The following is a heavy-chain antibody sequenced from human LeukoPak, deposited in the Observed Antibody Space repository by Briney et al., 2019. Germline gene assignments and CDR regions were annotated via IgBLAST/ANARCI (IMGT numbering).Heavy chain of an antibody. CDR3: VSDRAAAGTLRY. CDR2: ISAYNGNT. D-gene: IGHD6-13*01. Sequence: ASVRFSCTASGYTFTSYGISWVRQAPGQGLEWMGWISAYNGNTNYAQKLQGRVTMTTDTSTSTAYMELRSLRSDDTAVYYCVSDRAAAGTLRYWGQGTLVTVSS. V-gene: IGHV1-18*01. J-gene: IGHJ4*02. CDR1: GYTFTSYG.